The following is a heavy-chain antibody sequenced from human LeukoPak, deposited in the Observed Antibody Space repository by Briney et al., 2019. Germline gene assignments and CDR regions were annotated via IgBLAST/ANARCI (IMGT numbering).Heavy chain of an antibody. CDR3: ARGGYYDSTTPAVSYYYYYGMDV. CDR1: GYTFTSYY. D-gene: IGHD3-22*01. Sequence: ASVKVSCKASGYTFTSYYMHWVRQAPGQGLEWMGIINPSGGSTSYAQKFQGRVTMTRDTSTSTVYMELSSLRSEDTAVYYCARGGYYDSTTPAVSYYYYYGMDVWGRGTTVTVSS. V-gene: IGHV1-46*01. CDR2: INPSGGST. J-gene: IGHJ6*02.